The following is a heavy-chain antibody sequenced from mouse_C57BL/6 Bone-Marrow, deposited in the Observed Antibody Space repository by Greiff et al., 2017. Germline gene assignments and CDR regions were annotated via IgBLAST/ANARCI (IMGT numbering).Heavy chain of an antibody. D-gene: IGHD1-1*01. CDR1: GYTFTSYW. J-gene: IGHJ2*01. CDR3: ARSYYYGSSYNYFDY. CDR2: IYPSDSET. V-gene: IGHV1-61*01. Sequence: QVQLQHPGAELVRPGSSVKLSCKASGYTFTSYWMDWVKQRPGQGLEWIGNIYPSDSETHYNQKFKDKATLTVDKSSSTAYMQLSSLTSEDSAVYYCARSYYYGSSYNYFDYWGQGTTLTVSS.